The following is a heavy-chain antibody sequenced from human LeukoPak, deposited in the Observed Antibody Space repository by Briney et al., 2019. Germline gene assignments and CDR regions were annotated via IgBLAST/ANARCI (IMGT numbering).Heavy chain of an antibody. V-gene: IGHV3-23*01. CDR1: GFTFSSYA. Sequence: PGGSLRLSCAASGFTFSSYAMSWVRQAPGKGLEWVSAISGSGGSTYYADSVKGRFTISRDNSKNTLYLQMNSLRAEDTAVYYCAKVGAMATILRARFDYWGQGTLVTVSS. CDR3: AKVGAMATILRARFDY. CDR2: ISGSGGST. J-gene: IGHJ4*02. D-gene: IGHD5-24*01.